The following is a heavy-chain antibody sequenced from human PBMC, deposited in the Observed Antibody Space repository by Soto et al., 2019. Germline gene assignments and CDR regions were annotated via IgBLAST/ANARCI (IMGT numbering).Heavy chain of an antibody. D-gene: IGHD3-3*01. V-gene: IGHV4-39*01. Sequence: QLQLQESGPGLVKPSETLSLTCTVSGGSISSSSYYWGWIRQPPGTGLEWIGSFYYSGSTYYNPSYTSGGPRAVSKTNNQFSPELSYLTAADTAVYYCAGRGRVMIPGVGGNWFDPWGQGTPVTVSS. CDR1: GGSISSSSYY. CDR2: FYYSGST. J-gene: IGHJ5*02. CDR3: AGRGRVMIPGVGGNWFDP.